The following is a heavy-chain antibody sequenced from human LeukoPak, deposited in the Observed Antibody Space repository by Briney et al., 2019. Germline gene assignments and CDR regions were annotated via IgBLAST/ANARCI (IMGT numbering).Heavy chain of an antibody. CDR3: ARSHNERRAFDI. J-gene: IGHJ3*02. Sequence: SETLSLTCTVSGGSISSYYWSWVRQPPGKGLEWIGYIYYSGSTNYNPSLKSRVTISVDTSKNQFSLKLSSVTAADTAVYYCARSHNERRAFDIWGQGTMVTVSS. CDR1: GGSISSYY. D-gene: IGHD1-1*01. V-gene: IGHV4-59*01. CDR2: IYYSGST.